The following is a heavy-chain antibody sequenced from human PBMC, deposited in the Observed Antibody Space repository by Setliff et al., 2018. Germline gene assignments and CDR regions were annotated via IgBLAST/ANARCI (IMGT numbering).Heavy chain of an antibody. CDR1: GYTFTSYP. CDR2: INTKTGKP. D-gene: IGHD3-22*01. J-gene: IGHJ4*02. CDR3: ARDTGVRGHEISGYYGGGFAY. Sequence: ASVKVSCKSSGYTFTSYPINWMRQAPGQGLEWMGWINTKTGKPTYAQAFTGRIVFSLDTSVSTAYLQISSLKADDTAVYYCARDTGVRGHEISGYYGGGFAYWGQGTPVTVSS. V-gene: IGHV7-4-1*02.